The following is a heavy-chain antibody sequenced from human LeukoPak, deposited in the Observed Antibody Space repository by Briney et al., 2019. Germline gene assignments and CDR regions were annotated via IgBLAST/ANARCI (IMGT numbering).Heavy chain of an antibody. CDR3: AREMVYYYGMDV. D-gene: IGHD2-8*01. V-gene: IGHV3-66*01. Sequence: PGGSLRHSCAASGFTVSSNYMSWVRQAPGKGLEWVSVIYSGGSTYYADSVKGRFTISRDNSKNTMYLQMNSLRAEDTAVYYCAREMVYYYGMDVWGQGTTVTVSS. CDR2: IYSGGST. CDR1: GFTVSSNY. J-gene: IGHJ6*02.